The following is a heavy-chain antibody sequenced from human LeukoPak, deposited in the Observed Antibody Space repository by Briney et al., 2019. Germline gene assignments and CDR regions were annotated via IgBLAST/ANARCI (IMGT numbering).Heavy chain of an antibody. V-gene: IGHV3-48*02. D-gene: IGHD6-13*01. J-gene: IGHJ4*02. Sequence: GGSLRLSCAASGFTFSSYSMNWVRQAPGKGLEWVSYISSSSSTIYYADSVKGRFTISRDNAKNSLYLQMNSLRDEDTAVYYCARGRYSSSGNIFDYWGQGTLVTVSS. CDR3: ARGRYSSSGNIFDY. CDR1: GFTFSSYS. CDR2: ISSSSSTI.